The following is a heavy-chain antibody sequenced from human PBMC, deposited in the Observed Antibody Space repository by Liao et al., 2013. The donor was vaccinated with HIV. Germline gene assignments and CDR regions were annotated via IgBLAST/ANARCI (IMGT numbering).Heavy chain of an antibody. J-gene: IGHJ4*02. CDR2: MYSTGAI. CDR3: ARDIGEALLGY. CDR1: GGSVTNYY. V-gene: IGHV4-4*07. D-gene: IGHD3-10*01. Sequence: QVQLQESGPRLVKPSKTLSLTCTVSGGSVTNYYWTWIRQPAGKGLEWIGRMYSTGAIDYSPALTSRVTISVDTSKNRFSLRLSPMSAADTAVYYCARDIGEALLGYWGPGTLVTVSS.